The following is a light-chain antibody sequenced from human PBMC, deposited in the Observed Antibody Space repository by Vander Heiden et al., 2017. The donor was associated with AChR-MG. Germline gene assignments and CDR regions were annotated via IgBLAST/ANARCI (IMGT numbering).Light chain of an antibody. V-gene: IGLV2-14*03. CDR3: SSYTSSSTLV. CDR1: TSDVGGYNY. J-gene: IGLJ2*01. CDR2: DVS. Sequence: QSALTQPAPVSESPGQSLTISCTGTTSDVGGYNYVYWYQQHPGNAPKLMIYDVSDRPSGIANRFSGSKSGNTASLTISGLQAEDEGDYYCSSYTSSSTLVFGGGTKLTVL.